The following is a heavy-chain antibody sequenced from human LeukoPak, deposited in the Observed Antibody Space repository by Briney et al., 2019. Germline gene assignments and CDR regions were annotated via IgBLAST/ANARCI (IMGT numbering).Heavy chain of an antibody. CDR2: INSDGATT. CDR1: GFTFSSYW. J-gene: IGHJ4*02. D-gene: IGHD2-15*01. Sequence: GGSLRLSCAASGFTFSSYWLHWVRQAPGKGLAWVPRINSDGATTSYADSVKGRFTISRDNAKNTLCLQMNSLRAEDTAVYYCATGYCSGSSCYRAFEYWGQGSLVTVSS. V-gene: IGHV3-74*01. CDR3: ATGYCSGSSCYRAFEY.